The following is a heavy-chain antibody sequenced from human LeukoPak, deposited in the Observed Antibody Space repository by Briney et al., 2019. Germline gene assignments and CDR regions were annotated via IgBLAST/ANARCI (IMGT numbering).Heavy chain of an antibody. CDR1: GYTFTSYG. CDR3: ARYLVVRGLRPNWFDP. D-gene: IGHD3-10*01. V-gene: IGHV1-18*01. Sequence: ASVKVSCKASGYTFTSYGISWVRQAPGQGLEWMGWISAYNGNTNYAQKLQGRVTMTTDKSTSTAYMELRSLRSDDTAVYYCARYLVVRGLRPNWFDPWGQGTLVTVSS. CDR2: ISAYNGNT. J-gene: IGHJ5*02.